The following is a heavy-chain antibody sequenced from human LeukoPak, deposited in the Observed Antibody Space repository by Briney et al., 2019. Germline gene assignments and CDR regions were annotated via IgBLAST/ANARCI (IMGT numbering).Heavy chain of an antibody. V-gene: IGHV4-38-2*02. J-gene: IGHJ2*01. Sequence: PSETLSLTCTVSSYSISSGYYWGWIRQPPGKGLEWIGRTYHSGNTYYNPSLKSRVTISVDTSKNQFSLKLSSVTAADTAVYYCARVEGYCSGGSCYYWYFDLWGRGTLVTVSS. D-gene: IGHD2-15*01. CDR2: TYHSGNT. CDR1: SYSISSGYY. CDR3: ARVEGYCSGGSCYYWYFDL.